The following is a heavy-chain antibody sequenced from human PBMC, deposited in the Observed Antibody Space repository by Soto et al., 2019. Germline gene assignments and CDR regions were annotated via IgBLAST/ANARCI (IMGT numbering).Heavy chain of an antibody. CDR3: ASYRFTLVRGVIPYLDY. V-gene: IGHV1-3*01. D-gene: IGHD3-10*01. CDR2: INAGDAIT. J-gene: IGHJ4*02. CDR1: GYTFMSYP. Sequence: QVQLVQSGAEVKKPGASVKISCKDSGYTFMSYPLHWVRQAPGQRPEWLGWINAGDAITHFSKKFQGRVTFTRDTAASTGYMELRSLISADTAVYYCASYRFTLVRGVIPYLDYWGQGTLVTVSS.